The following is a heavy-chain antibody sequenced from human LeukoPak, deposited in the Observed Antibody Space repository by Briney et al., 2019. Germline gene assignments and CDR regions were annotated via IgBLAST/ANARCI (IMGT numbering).Heavy chain of an antibody. CDR2: ISSSSSYI. V-gene: IGHV3-21*01. CDR1: GFTFSSYS. D-gene: IGHD3-22*01. J-gene: IGHJ5*02. Sequence: GGSLRLSCAASGFTFSSYSMNWVRQAPGKGLEWVSSISSSSSYIYYADSVKGRFTISRDNAKNSLYLQMNSLRAEDTAVYYCARDDDYYDSSGRQTKTFDPWGQGTLVTVSS. CDR3: ARDDDYYDSSGRQTKTFDP.